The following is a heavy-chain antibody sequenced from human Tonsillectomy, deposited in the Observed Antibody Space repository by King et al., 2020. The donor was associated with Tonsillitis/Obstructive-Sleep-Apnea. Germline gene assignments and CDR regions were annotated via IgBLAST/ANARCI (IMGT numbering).Heavy chain of an antibody. J-gene: IGHJ6*03. CDR1: GFTFSFYA. D-gene: IGHD6-13*01. CDR3: ARGDGCSSSRCYYYMDV. V-gene: IGHV3-30*04. Sequence: VQLVESGGGVVQPGRSLTLSCAASGFTFSFYAMHWVRQAPGKGLEWVALITYDGSGIYYADSVKGRFTISRDNSKNTLYLQMNTLRAEDTAVYYCARGDGCSSSRCYYYMDVWGKGTTVTVSS. CDR2: ITYDGSGI.